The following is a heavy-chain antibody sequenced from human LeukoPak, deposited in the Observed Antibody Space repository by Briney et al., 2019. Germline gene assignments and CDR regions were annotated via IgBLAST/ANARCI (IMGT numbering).Heavy chain of an antibody. J-gene: IGHJ3*01. CDR1: GVTFRGYC. Sequence: PGGSLRLSCAASGVTFRGYCMSWVRQAPGKGLEWVANIKQDGNEKHYLDSVKGRFTISRDNAKNSLYLQMNSLRAEDTATYYCARDRSGSYDVDAFDVWGQGTMVTVSS. D-gene: IGHD1-26*01. V-gene: IGHV3-7*01. CDR3: ARDRSGSYDVDAFDV. CDR2: IKQDGNEK.